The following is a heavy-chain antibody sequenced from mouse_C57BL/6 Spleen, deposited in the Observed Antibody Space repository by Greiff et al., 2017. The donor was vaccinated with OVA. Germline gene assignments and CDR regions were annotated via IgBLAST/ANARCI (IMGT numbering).Heavy chain of an antibody. Sequence: QVQLKESGPELVKPGASVKISCKASGYAFSSSWMNWVKQRPGKGIEWIGRIYPGDGDTNYNGKFKGKATLTADKSSSTAYMQLSSLTSEDSAVYFCARRDYDYDGWFAYWGQGTLVTVSA. J-gene: IGHJ3*01. CDR3: ARRDYDYDGWFAY. CDR1: GYAFSSSW. V-gene: IGHV1-82*01. D-gene: IGHD2-4*01. CDR2: IYPGDGDT.